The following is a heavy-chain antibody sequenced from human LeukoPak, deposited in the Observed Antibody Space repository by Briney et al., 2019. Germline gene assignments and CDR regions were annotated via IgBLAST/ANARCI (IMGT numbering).Heavy chain of an antibody. CDR1: GFTFSDYY. CDR3: ARDKHDYGAEGDAFDI. J-gene: IGHJ3*02. CDR2: ISSSSSTI. D-gene: IGHD4-17*01. Sequence: GGSLRLSCAASGFTFSDYYMSWIRQAPGKGLEWVSYISSSSSTIYYADPVKGRFTISRDNAKNSLYLQMNSLRAEDTAVYYCARDKHDYGAEGDAFDIWGQGTMVTVSS. V-gene: IGHV3-11*04.